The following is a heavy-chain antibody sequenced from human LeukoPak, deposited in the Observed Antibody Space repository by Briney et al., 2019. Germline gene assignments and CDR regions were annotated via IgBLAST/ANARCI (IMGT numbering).Heavy chain of an antibody. D-gene: IGHD6-19*01. CDR3: ARGRPHEEQWLATGAYYFDY. J-gene: IGHJ4*02. V-gene: IGHV4-39*07. CDR1: GGSISSSSYY. CDR2: IYYSGST. Sequence: SETLSLTCTVSGGSISSSSYYWGWIRQPPGKGLEWIGSIYYSGSTYYNPSLKSRVTISVDTSKNQFSLKLSSVTAADTAVYYCARGRPHEEQWLATGAYYFDYWGQGTLVTVSS.